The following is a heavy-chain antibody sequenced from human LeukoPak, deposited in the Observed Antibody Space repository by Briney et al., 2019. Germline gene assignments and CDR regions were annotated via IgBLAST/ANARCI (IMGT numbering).Heavy chain of an antibody. V-gene: IGHV3-48*03. J-gene: IGHJ4*02. Sequence: GGSLRLSCAASGFPFSAYEMNWVRQAPGKGLEWVSYIAGSGTTTYYADSVKGRSTIFRDNAKNSLYLQMNSLRAEDTALYYCTTLGYHLDSWGQGTLVTVSS. CDR2: IAGSGTTT. D-gene: IGHD3-22*01. CDR1: GFPFSAYE. CDR3: TTLGYHLDS.